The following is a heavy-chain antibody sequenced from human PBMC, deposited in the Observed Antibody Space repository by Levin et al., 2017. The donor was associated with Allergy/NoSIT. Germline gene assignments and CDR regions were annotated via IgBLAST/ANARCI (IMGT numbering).Heavy chain of an antibody. CDR1: GFTFSSYW. D-gene: IGHD5-12*01. CDR2: IKQDGSEK. CDR3: AELDSGSPRH. Sequence: GESLKISCAASGFTFSSYWMNWVRQAPGKGLEWVANIKQDGSEKSYVDSVKGRFTISRDNAKNSLYLQMNSLRAEDTAVYYCAELDSGSPRHWGQGTLVTVSS. V-gene: IGHV3-7*01. J-gene: IGHJ4*02.